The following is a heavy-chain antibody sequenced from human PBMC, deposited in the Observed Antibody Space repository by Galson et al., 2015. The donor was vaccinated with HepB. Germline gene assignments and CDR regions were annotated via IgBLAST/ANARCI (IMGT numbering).Heavy chain of an antibody. V-gene: IGHV3-21*01. J-gene: IGHJ4*02. CDR3: ATSDYDILTGYYLGPASY. CDR2: ISSSSSYI. CDR1: GFTFSSYS. Sequence: SLRLSCAASGFTFSSYSMNWVRQAPGKGLEWVSSISSSSSYIYYADSVKGRFTISRDNAKNSLYLQMNSLRAEDTAVYYCATSDYDILTGYYLGPASYWGQGTLVTVSS. D-gene: IGHD3-9*01.